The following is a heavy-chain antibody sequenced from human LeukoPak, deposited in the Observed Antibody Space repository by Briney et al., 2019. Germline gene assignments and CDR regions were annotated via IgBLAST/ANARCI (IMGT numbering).Heavy chain of an antibody. Sequence: GGSLRLSCAASGFTFSSYAMSWVRQAPGKGLEWVSAISGSGGSTYYADSVKGRFTISRDNSKNTLYLQMNSLRAEDTAVYYCARDPEALGYCSSTSCYTGNYYYYMDVWGKGTTVTVSS. CDR2: ISGSGGST. V-gene: IGHV3-23*01. CDR1: GFTFSSYA. J-gene: IGHJ6*03. CDR3: ARDPEALGYCSSTSCYTGNYYYYMDV. D-gene: IGHD2-2*02.